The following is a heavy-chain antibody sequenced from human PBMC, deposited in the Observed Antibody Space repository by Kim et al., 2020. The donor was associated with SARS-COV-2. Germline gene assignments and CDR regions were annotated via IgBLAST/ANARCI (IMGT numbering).Heavy chain of an antibody. V-gene: IGHV3-9*01. CDR2: ISWNSGSI. Sequence: GGSLRLSCAASGFTFDDYAMHWVRQAPGKGLEWVSGISWNSGSIGYADSVKGRFTISRDNAKNSLYLQMNSLRAEDTALYYCAKDMVFGVVITRGAFDIWGQGTVVTVSS. D-gene: IGHD3-3*01. CDR1: GFTFDDYA. J-gene: IGHJ3*02. CDR3: AKDMVFGVVITRGAFDI.